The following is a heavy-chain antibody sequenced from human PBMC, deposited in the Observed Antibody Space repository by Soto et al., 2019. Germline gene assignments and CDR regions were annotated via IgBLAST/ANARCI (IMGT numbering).Heavy chain of an antibody. V-gene: IGHV4-34*01. D-gene: IGHD2-8*02. CDR3: ERDNITGLFDY. CDR2: INHSGST. Sequence: SETLSLTCAVYGGSFSGYYWTWIRQPPGTGLEWIGEINHSGSTNYNPSLKSRVTISVDTSKNQFSLKLNSVNAADTAVYYCERDNITGLFDYWGQVTLVTVSS. J-gene: IGHJ4*02. CDR1: GGSFSGYY.